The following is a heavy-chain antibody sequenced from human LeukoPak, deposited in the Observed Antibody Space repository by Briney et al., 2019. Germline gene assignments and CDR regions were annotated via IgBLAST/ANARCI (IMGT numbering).Heavy chain of an antibody. CDR2: ISSSSSYI. CDR3: AREDQENSGYDPLDY. CDR1: GFTFSSYS. Sequence: PGGSLRLSCAASGFTFSSYSMNWVRQAPGKGLEWVSSISSSSSYIYYADSVKGRFTISRDNAKNSLYLQMNSLRAEDTAVYYCAREDQENSGYDPLDYWGQGTLVTVSS. D-gene: IGHD5-12*01. J-gene: IGHJ4*02. V-gene: IGHV3-21*01.